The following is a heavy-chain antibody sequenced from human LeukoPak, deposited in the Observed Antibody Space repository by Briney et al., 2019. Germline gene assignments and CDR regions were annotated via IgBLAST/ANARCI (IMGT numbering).Heavy chain of an antibody. Sequence: SETLSLTCTVSGGSLSSSNNYWGWTRQPPGKGLEWIGYIYHSGSTYYNPSLKSRVTISVDRSKNQFSLKLSSVTAADTAVYYCARTSIAARRANAFDVWGQGTMVTVSS. CDR1: GGSLSSSNNY. CDR2: IYHSGST. J-gene: IGHJ3*01. CDR3: ARTSIAARRANAFDV. D-gene: IGHD6-6*01. V-gene: IGHV4-39*07.